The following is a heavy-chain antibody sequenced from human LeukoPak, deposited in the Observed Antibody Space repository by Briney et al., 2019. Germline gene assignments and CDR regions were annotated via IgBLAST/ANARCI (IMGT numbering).Heavy chain of an antibody. V-gene: IGHV3-30*18. CDR1: GFTFSSYG. D-gene: IGHD3-22*01. J-gene: IGHJ3*02. CDR3: AKDSPYYYDSSGDGAFDI. CDR2: ISYDGSNK. Sequence: PGGSLRLSCAASGFTFSSYGMHWVRQAPGKGLEWVAVISYDGSNKYYADSVKGRFTIPRDNSKNTLYLQMNSLRAEDTAVYYCAKDSPYYYDSSGDGAFDIWGQGTMVTVSS.